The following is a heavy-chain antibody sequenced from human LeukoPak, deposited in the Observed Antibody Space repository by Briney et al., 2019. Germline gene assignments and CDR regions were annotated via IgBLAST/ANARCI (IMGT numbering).Heavy chain of an antibody. CDR2: INHSGST. V-gene: IGHV4-34*01. J-gene: IGHJ6*03. D-gene: IGHD6-13*01. CDR1: GGSFSGYY. CDR3: AAPIAAAENYYYYMDV. Sequence: SETLSLTCAVYGGSFSGYYWSWIRQPPGKGLEWIGEINHSGSTNYNPSLKSRVTISVDTSKNQFSLKLSSVTTADTAVYYCAAPIAAAENYYYYMDVWGKGTTVTVSS.